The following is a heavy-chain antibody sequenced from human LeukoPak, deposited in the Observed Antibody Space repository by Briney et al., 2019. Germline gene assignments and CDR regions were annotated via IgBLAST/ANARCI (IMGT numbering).Heavy chain of an antibody. CDR2: ISTTSSYI. V-gene: IGHV3-21*01. CDR1: GFSFSTYA. J-gene: IGHJ3*02. D-gene: IGHD1-26*01. CDR3: ARGGIITSYAFEI. Sequence: GGSLRLSCATSGFSFSTYAISWVRQAPGKGLEWVSCISTTSSYIFYADSVRGRFTISRDNAKNSLYLQMDSLRAEDTAVYYCARGGIITSYAFEIWGQGTMVTVSS.